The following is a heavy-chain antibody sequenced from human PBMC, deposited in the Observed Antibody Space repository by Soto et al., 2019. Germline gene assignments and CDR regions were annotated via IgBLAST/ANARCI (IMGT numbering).Heavy chain of an antibody. CDR1: GESFSGYY. J-gene: IGHJ4*02. CDR3: AGNIVATISSFDY. CDR2: INHSGST. Sequence: QVQLQQWGAGLLKPSETLSLTCAVYGESFSGYYWSWIRQPPGKGLEWIGEINHSGSTNYNPSLKSRVTMSVDTSKNQFSLKLCSVTAADTAMYYCAGNIVATISSFDYWGQGTLVTVSS. D-gene: IGHD5-12*01. V-gene: IGHV4-34*02.